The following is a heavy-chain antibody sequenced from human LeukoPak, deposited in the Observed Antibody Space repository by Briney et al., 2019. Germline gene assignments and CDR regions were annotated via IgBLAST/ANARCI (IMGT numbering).Heavy chain of an antibody. D-gene: IGHD6-13*01. CDR2: IYHSGST. Sequence: PSQTLSLTCTVSGYSISSGYYWGWIRPPPGKGLEWIGSIYHSGSTHYNPSLKSRVTISVDTSKNQFSLKLSSVTAADTAVYYRARGVAAAGPDYWGQGTLVTVSS. J-gene: IGHJ4*02. CDR1: GYSISSGYY. V-gene: IGHV4-38-2*02. CDR3: ARGVAAAGPDY.